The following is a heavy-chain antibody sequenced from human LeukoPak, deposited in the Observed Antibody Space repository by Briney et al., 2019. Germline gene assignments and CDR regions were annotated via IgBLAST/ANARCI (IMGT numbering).Heavy chain of an antibody. CDR2: ISGGGGST. CDR1: GFTFSSYA. D-gene: IGHD2-15*01. CDR3: AKGTVVVAATGYYFDY. V-gene: IGHV3-23*01. Sequence: PGGSLRLSCAASGFTFSSYAMSWVRQAPGKGLEWVSGISGGGGSTYYADSVKGRFTVSRDNSKSTLYLQVNSLTADDTAVYYCAKGTVVVAATGYYFDYWGQGTLVTVSS. J-gene: IGHJ4*02.